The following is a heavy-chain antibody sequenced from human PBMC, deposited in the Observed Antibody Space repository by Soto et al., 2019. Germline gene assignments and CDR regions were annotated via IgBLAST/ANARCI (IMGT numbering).Heavy chain of an antibody. V-gene: IGHV3-9*01. CDR2: ISWNSGSI. CDR3: AKAIKFTAEGLDV. Sequence: GGSLRLSCAASGFTFDDYAMHWVRQAPGKGLEWVSGISWNSGSIGYADSVKGRFTISRDNAKNSLYLQMNSLRAEDTALYYCAKAIKFTAEGLDVWGQGTTVTVSS. J-gene: IGHJ6*02. CDR1: GFTFDDYA.